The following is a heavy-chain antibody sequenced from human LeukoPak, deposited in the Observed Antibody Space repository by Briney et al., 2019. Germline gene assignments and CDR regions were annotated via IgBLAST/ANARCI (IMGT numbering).Heavy chain of an antibody. Sequence: GGSLRLSCAASGFIFSNYAMHWVRQAPGKGLEYVSAISSSGDNTYYADSVKGRFTISRDNTKNTLFLQMGSLRAEDMAVYYCAREERGLAIDYWGQGTLVTVSS. D-gene: IGHD5-12*01. CDR3: AREERGLAIDY. CDR1: GFIFSNYA. V-gene: IGHV3-64*02. CDR2: ISSSGDNT. J-gene: IGHJ4*02.